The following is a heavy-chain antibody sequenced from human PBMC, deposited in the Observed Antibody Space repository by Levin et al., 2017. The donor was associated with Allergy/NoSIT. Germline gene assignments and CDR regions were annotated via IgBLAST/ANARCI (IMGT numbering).Heavy chain of an antibody. CDR3: TTDIWTARSMDF. D-gene: IGHD3/OR15-3a*01. CDR1: GFTFSSAW. J-gene: IGHJ6*02. V-gene: IGHV3-15*01. Sequence: SGGSLRLSCAASGFTFSSAWLNWVRQAPGKGLEWIGRIKSKSDGATTDYAAPVKGRFTISRDDSKNTLYVQMDSLKTDDTAVYYCTTDIWTARSMDFWGQGTTVTVSS. CDR2: IKSKSDGATT.